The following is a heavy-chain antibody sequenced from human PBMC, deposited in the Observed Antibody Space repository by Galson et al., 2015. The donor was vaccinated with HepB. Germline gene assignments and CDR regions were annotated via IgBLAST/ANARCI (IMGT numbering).Heavy chain of an antibody. Sequence: SETLSLTCTVSGGSISSYYWSWIRQPPGKGLEWIGYIYYSGSTNYNPSLKSRVTISVDTSKNQFSLKLSSMTAADTAVYYCARGLRDGTSGMFYFDSWGQGAPVTVSS. J-gene: IGHJ4*02. CDR1: GGSISSYY. V-gene: IGHV4-59*12. D-gene: IGHD3-10*01. CDR3: ARGLRDGTSGMFYFDS. CDR2: IYYSGST.